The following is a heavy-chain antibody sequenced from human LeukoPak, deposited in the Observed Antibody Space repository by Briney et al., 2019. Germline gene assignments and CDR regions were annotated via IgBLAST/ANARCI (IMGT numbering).Heavy chain of an antibody. D-gene: IGHD1-26*01. CDR3: ARVGQGEWFFDL. CDR1: GFTFSRYW. CDR2: IKQDGSEK. J-gene: IGHJ2*01. Sequence: GGSLRLSCAASGFTFSRYWMSWVRQAPGRGLEWVANIKQDGSEKYYVDSVKGRFTISRDNAENTLYLQMNSLGAEDTAVYYCARVGQGEWFFDLWGRGTLVTVSS. V-gene: IGHV3-7*01.